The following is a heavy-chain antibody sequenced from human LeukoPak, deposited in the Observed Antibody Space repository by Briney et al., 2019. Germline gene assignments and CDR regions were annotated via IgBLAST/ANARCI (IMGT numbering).Heavy chain of an antibody. D-gene: IGHD3-22*01. CDR2: ISGNGGST. V-gene: IGHV3-23*01. CDR3: AKIRSYYYDSSGYYYGFFDY. Sequence: GGSLRLSCAASGFTFSNYAMNWVRQAPGKGLEWVSGISGNGGSTYYADSVKGRFTISRDNSKNTLYLQMNSLRAEDTAVYYCAKIRSYYYDSSGYYYGFFDYWGQGTLVTVSS. CDR1: GFTFSNYA. J-gene: IGHJ4*02.